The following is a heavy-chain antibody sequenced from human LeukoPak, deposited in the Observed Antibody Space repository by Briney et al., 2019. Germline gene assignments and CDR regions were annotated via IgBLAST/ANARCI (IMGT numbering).Heavy chain of an antibody. D-gene: IGHD3-22*01. J-gene: IGHJ3*02. Sequence: GRSLRLSCAASGFTFDDYAMHWVRQAPGKGLEWVSGISWNSGSIGYADSVKGRFTISRDNAKNSLYLQMNSLRAEDTALYYCAKDIWDDSSGYSDAFDIWGQGTMVTVSS. CDR3: AKDIWDDSSGYSDAFDI. CDR2: ISWNSGSI. V-gene: IGHV3-9*01. CDR1: GFTFDDYA.